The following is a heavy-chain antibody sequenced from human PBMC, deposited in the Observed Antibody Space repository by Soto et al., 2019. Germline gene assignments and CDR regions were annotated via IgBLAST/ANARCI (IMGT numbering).Heavy chain of an antibody. CDR1: GYTFTSYD. Sequence: ASVKVSCKASGYTFTSYDINWVRQATGQGLEWMGWMNPNSGNTDYAQKFQGRVTMTRNTSISTAYMELSSLRSEDTAVYYCYAYCSSTSCYRPWFDPWGQGTLVTVSS. CDR3: YAYCSSTSCYRPWFDP. V-gene: IGHV1-8*01. CDR2: MNPNSGNT. J-gene: IGHJ5*02. D-gene: IGHD2-2*01.